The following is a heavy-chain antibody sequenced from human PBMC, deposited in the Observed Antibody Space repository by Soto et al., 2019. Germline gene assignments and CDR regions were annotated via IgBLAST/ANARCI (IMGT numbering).Heavy chain of an antibody. V-gene: IGHV4-31*03. Sequence: QVQLQESGPGLVKPSQTLSLTCTVSGGSISSGGYYWSWIRQHPGKGLEWIGYIYYSGSTYYNPSLKSRVTISVDTSKNQFSLKLSSVTAADTAMYYCARGGWIQLWSTGYYGMDVWGQGTTVTVSS. D-gene: IGHD5-18*01. CDR1: GGSISSGGYY. CDR3: ARGGWIQLWSTGYYGMDV. J-gene: IGHJ6*02. CDR2: IYYSGST.